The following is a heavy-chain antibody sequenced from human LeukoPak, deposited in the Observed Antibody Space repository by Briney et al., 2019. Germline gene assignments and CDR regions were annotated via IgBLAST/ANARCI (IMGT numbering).Heavy chain of an antibody. CDR2: IRAYNGNT. Sequence: ASVKVSCKASGYTFTSYGISWVRQAPGQGLEWMGWIRAYNGNTNYAQKLKGRVTMTTDTSTSTAYMELRSLRSDDTAVYYCARDYCSSTSCSMVWFDPWGQGTLVTVSS. CDR1: GYTFTSYG. CDR3: ARDYCSSTSCSMVWFDP. D-gene: IGHD2-2*01. V-gene: IGHV1-18*01. J-gene: IGHJ5*02.